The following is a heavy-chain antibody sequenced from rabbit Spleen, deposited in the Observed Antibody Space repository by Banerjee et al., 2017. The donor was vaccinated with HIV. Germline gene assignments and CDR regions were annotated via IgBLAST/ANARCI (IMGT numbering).Heavy chain of an antibody. J-gene: IGHJ4*01. V-gene: IGHV1S45*01. CDR1: GFDFSSYYM. D-gene: IGHD4-2*01. CDR3: ARDYDGGGYRFDL. Sequence: QEHLKESGGGLVQPGGSLTLSCKGSGFDFSSYYMSWVRQAPGKGLEWIGCIFTASGNAYYANWARGRFTISKTSSTTVTLQMTSLTVADTATYFCARDYDGGGYRFDLWGQGTLVTVS. CDR2: IFTASGNA.